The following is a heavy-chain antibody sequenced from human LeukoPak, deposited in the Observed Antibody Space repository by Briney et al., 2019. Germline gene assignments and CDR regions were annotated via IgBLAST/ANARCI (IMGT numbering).Heavy chain of an antibody. CDR2: INAYNGDT. J-gene: IGHJ6*03. Sequence: GASVKVSCKASGYTFTNYGVSWVRQAPGQGLEGMGWINAYNGDTHYAQNLQGRLTMTIDTSTSMAFMELRSLRPDDTAVYFCARWGLVAPGTYYYYYMDVWGRGTTVTVSS. V-gene: IGHV1-18*01. CDR1: GYTFTNYG. D-gene: IGHD2-2*01. CDR3: ARWGLVAPGTYYYYYMDV.